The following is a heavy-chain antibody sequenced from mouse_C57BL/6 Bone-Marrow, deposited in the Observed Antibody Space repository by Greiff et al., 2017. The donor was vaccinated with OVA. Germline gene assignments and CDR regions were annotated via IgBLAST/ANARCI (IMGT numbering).Heavy chain of an antibody. Sequence: VKLMESGAELARPGASVKLSCKASGYTFTSYGISWVKQRTGQGLEWIGEIYPRSGNTYYNEKFKGKATLTADKSSSTAYMELRRLTSEDSAVYFCARRGIPRYFDVWGTWTTFTVSS. V-gene: IGHV1-81*01. D-gene: IGHD5-1-1*01. CDR3: ARRGIPRYFDV. CDR1: GYTFTSYG. J-gene: IGHJ1*03. CDR2: IYPRSGNT.